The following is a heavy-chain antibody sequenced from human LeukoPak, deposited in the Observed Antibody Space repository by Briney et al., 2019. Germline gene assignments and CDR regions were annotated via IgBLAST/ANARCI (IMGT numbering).Heavy chain of an antibody. V-gene: IGHV3-53*01. CDR3: ARVPRGYDILTGYTSWTNY. CDR1: GFTVSSNY. D-gene: IGHD3-9*01. CDR2: IYSGGST. Sequence: GGSLRLSCAASGFTVSSNYMSWVRQAPGKGLEWVSVIYSGGSTYYADSVKGRSTISRDNSENTLYLQMNSLGAEDTAVYYCARVPRGYDILTGYTSWTNYWGQGTLVTVSS. J-gene: IGHJ4*02.